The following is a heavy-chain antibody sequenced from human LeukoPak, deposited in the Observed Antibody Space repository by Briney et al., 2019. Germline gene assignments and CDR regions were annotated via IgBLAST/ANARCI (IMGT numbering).Heavy chain of an antibody. J-gene: IGHJ4*02. V-gene: IGHV4-59*12. CDR2: IYYSGGT. CDR1: GGSISSYY. D-gene: IGHD6-13*01. Sequence: SETLSLTCTVSGGSISSYYWSWIRQPPGKGLEWIGYIYYSGGTNYNPSLKSRVTISVDTSKNQFSLKLSSVTAADTAAYYCARDRGLAAAGIDYWGQGTLATVSS. CDR3: ARDRGLAAAGIDY.